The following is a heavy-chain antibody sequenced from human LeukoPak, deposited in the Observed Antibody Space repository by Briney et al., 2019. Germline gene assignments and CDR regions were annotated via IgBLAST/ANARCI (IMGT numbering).Heavy chain of an antibody. CDR3: TTDTDTVVVPAHLRTGQGVAVAY. CDR1: GFTFSNAW. Sequence: GGSLRLSCAASGFTFSNAWMSWVRQAPGKGLEWVGRIKSKTDGGTTDYAAPVKGRFTISRDDSKNTLYLQMNSLKTEDTEVYYCTTDTDTVVVPAHLRTGQGVAVAYWGQGTLVTVYS. J-gene: IGHJ4*02. V-gene: IGHV3-15*01. CDR2: IKSKTDGGTT. D-gene: IGHD2-2*01.